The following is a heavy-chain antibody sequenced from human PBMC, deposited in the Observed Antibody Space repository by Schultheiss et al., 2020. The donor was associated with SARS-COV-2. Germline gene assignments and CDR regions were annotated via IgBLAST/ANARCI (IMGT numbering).Heavy chain of an antibody. CDR2: IWYDGSNK. CDR3: ARGQQLAYFDY. D-gene: IGHD6-13*01. Sequence: LSLTCAVSGGSISSSNWWSWVRQAPGKGLEWVAVIWYDGSNKYYADSVKGRFTISRDNSKNTLYLQMNSLRAEDTAVYYCARGQQLAYFDYWGQGTLVTVSS. V-gene: IGHV3-33*08. CDR1: GGSISSSNW. J-gene: IGHJ4*02.